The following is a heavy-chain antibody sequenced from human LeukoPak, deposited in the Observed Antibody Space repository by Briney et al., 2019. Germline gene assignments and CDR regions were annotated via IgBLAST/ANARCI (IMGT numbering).Heavy chain of an antibody. J-gene: IGHJ4*02. D-gene: IGHD1-20*01. V-gene: IGHV4-39*07. CDR3: AKDRGGITWLFDY. CDR1: GGSISSSSYY. CDR2: IYYSGST. Sequence: SETLSLTCTVSGGSISSSSYYWGWIRQPPGKGLEWIGSIYYSGSTYYNPSLKSRVTISVDTSKNQFSLQLTSVTAADTAVYYCAKDRGGITWLFDYWGQGTLVTVSS.